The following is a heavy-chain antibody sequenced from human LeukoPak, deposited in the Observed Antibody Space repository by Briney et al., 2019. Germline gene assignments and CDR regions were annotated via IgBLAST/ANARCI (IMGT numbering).Heavy chain of an antibody. CDR2: ISWNSGSI. J-gene: IGHJ6*02. D-gene: IGHD2-2*01. Sequence: GGSLRLSCAASGFTFDDYAMHWVRQAPGKGLEWVSGISWNSGSIGYADSVKGRFTISRDNAKNSLYLQMNSLRAEDTALYYCAKDYCSSTSCYPSRYYYYGMDVWGQGTTVTVSS. V-gene: IGHV3-9*01. CDR3: AKDYCSSTSCYPSRYYYYGMDV. CDR1: GFTFDDYA.